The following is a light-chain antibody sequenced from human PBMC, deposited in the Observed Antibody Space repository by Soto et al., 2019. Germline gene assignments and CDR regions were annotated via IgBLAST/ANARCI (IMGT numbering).Light chain of an antibody. Sequence: DIQMPQSPSTLSASVGDRVTITCRASQSISSWLAWYQQKPGKAPKLLIYDDSSLESGVPSRFSGSGSGTEFTLTISTLKTDDFATYYCKQSNSYSQTFGQGTMVEIK. J-gene: IGKJ1*01. V-gene: IGKV1-5*01. CDR1: QSISSW. CDR2: DDS. CDR3: KQSNSYSQT.